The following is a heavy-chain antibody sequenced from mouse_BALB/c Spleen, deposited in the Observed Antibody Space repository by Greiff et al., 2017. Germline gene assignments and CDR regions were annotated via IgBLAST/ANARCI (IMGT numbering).Heavy chain of an antibody. CDR2: ISDGGSYT. D-gene: IGHD3-1*01. CDR1: GFTFSDYY. V-gene: IGHV5-4*02. Sequence: EVQLVESGGGLVKPGGSLKLSCAASGFTFSDYYMYWVRQTPEKRLEWVATISDGGSYTYYPDSVKGRFTISRDNAKNNLYLQMSSLKSEDTAMYYCARDQAARATWGFAYWGQGTLVTVSA. CDR3: ARDQAARATWGFAY. J-gene: IGHJ3*01.